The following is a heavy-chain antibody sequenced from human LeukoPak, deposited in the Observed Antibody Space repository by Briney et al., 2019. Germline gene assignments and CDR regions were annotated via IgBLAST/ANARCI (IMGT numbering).Heavy chain of an antibody. Sequence: SETLSLTCAVSGGSFNTYYWNWIRQPPGKGLEWIGNIYYTGSTNYNPSLKSRVTISIDTSKNQFSLRLSSVTAADTAVYYCARHERDASLDHALDIWGQGTMVTVSS. J-gene: IGHJ3*02. V-gene: IGHV4-59*08. CDR3: ARHERDASLDHALDI. D-gene: IGHD5-24*01. CDR2: IYYTGST. CDR1: GGSFNTYY.